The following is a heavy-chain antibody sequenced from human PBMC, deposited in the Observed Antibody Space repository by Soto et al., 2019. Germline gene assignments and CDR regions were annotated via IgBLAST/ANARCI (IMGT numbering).Heavy chain of an antibody. J-gene: IGHJ6*02. Sequence: LSLTCTVSGGPISSYYWSWIRQPPGKGLEWIGYIYYSGSTNYNPSLKSRVTISVDTSKNQFSLKLSSVTAADTAVYYCARAGWFGELLPYYYYYGMDVWGQGTTVTSP. CDR2: IYYSGST. CDR3: ARAGWFGELLPYYYYYGMDV. CDR1: GGPISSYY. D-gene: IGHD3-10*01. V-gene: IGHV4-59*01.